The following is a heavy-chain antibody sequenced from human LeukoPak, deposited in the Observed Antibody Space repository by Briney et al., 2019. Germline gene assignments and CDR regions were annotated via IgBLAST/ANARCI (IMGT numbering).Heavy chain of an antibody. D-gene: IGHD3-3*01. Sequence: GGSLRLSCAASGFTFSSCAMSWVRQAPGKGLEWVSAISGSGGSTYYADSVKGRFTISRDNSKNTLYLQMNSLRAEDTAVYYCAKNEDYDFWSGYYGPLGYWGQGTLVTVSS. CDR3: AKNEDYDFWSGYYGPLGY. J-gene: IGHJ4*02. V-gene: IGHV3-23*01. CDR1: GFTFSSCA. CDR2: ISGSGGST.